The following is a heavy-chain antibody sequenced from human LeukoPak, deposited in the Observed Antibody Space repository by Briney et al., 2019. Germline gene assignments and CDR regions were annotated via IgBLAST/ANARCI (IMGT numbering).Heavy chain of an antibody. D-gene: IGHD2-2*02. Sequence: SETLSLTCAVYGGSFSGYYWSWIRQPPGKGLEWIGEINHSGSTNYNPSLKSRVTISVDTSKNQFSLKLSSVTAADTAVYYCAREREDIVVVPAAIRRDWFDPWGQGTLVTVSS. V-gene: IGHV4-34*01. CDR2: INHSGST. CDR1: GGSFSGYY. J-gene: IGHJ5*02. CDR3: AREREDIVVVPAAIRRDWFDP.